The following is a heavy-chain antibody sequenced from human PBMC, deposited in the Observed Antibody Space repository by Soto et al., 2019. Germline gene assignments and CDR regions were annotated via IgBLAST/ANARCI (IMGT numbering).Heavy chain of an antibody. D-gene: IGHD1-26*01. V-gene: IGHV1-8*01. J-gene: IGHJ4*02. Sequence: ASVRVSCKASGYSFTSLDISWVRQTAGQGLEWMGWMQPSTGRTGYAQKFQGRVTMTRDTSISTAYMELTTLTSDDTAFYYCARGVSAGVDYWGQGTLVTVSS. CDR3: ARGVSAGVDY. CDR1: GYSFTSLD. CDR2: MQPSTGRT.